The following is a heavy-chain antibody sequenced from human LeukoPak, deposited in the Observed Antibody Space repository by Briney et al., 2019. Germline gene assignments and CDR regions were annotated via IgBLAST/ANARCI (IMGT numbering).Heavy chain of an antibody. CDR1: GDSISSYY. D-gene: IGHD1-1*01. CDR3: ARGGTVSFDY. CDR2: IYYSGNT. Sequence: SETLSLTCTVSGDSISSYYWSWIRQPPGKGLEWIGCIYYSGNTNYNPSLKSRVTISIDTSKNQFSLKLSSVTAADTAVYYCARGGTVSFDYWGQGNLVTVSS. J-gene: IGHJ4*02. V-gene: IGHV4-59*01.